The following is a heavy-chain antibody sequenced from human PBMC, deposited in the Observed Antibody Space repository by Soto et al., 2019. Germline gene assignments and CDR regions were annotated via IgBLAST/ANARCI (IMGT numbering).Heavy chain of an antibody. CDR1: GFTFSSYW. D-gene: IGHD3-9*01. CDR3: ARVWQNDILTGYYRDY. J-gene: IGHJ4*02. CDR2: IKQDGSEK. Sequence: GGSLRLSCAASGFTFSSYWMSRVRQAPGKGLEWVANIKQDGSEKYYVDSVKGRFTISRDNAKNSLYLQMNSLRAEDTAVYYCARVWQNDILTGYYRDYWGQGTLVTVSS. V-gene: IGHV3-7*03.